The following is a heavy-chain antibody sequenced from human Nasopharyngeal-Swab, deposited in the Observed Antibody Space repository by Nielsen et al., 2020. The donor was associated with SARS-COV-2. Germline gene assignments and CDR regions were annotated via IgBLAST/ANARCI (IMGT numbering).Heavy chain of an antibody. CDR2: IFSNDEK. Sequence: SGPTLVQPTETLTLTCTVSGFSLSNARMGVSWIRQPPGKALEWLAHIFSNDEKSYSTSLKSRLTISKDTSKSQVVLTMTNMDPVDTATYYCARIVRVGRPYGAFDIWGQGTMVTVSS. V-gene: IGHV2-26*01. CDR1: GFSLSNARMG. D-gene: IGHD1-26*01. CDR3: ARIVRVGRPYGAFDI. J-gene: IGHJ3*02.